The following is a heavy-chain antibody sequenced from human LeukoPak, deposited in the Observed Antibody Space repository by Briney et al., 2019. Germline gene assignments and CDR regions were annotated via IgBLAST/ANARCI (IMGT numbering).Heavy chain of an antibody. V-gene: IGHV4-4*02. CDR1: GGSISSSNW. CDR3: ARVPPMITFGGVIVYYFDY. Sequence: PSETLSLTCAVSGGSISSSNWWSWVRQPPGKGLEWIGEIYHSGSTNYNPSLKSRVTISVDKSKNQFSLKLSSVTAADTAVYYCARVPPMITFGGVIVYYFDYWGQGTLVTVSS. J-gene: IGHJ4*02. CDR2: IYHSGST. D-gene: IGHD3-16*02.